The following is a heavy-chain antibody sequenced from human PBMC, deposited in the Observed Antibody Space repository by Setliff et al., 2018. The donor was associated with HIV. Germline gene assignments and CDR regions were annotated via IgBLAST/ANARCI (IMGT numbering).Heavy chain of an antibody. CDR1: GASISSGNW. Sequence: SETLSLTCAVSGASISSGNWWSWVRQSPGEGLEWIGEIFHTGSTNYNPYLKSRVTISVDTSKNHFSLNVSSLTASGTALYFCARLMPNWDYFDYWGQGTQVT. D-gene: IGHD2-2*01. CDR2: IFHTGST. CDR3: ARLMPNWDYFDY. V-gene: IGHV4-4*02. J-gene: IGHJ4*02.